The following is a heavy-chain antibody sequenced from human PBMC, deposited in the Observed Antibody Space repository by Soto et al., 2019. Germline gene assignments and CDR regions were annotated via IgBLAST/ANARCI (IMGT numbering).Heavy chain of an antibody. D-gene: IGHD2-15*01. V-gene: IGHV1-46*01. CDR2: INPSGGST. CDR3: ARAGPQLLLPYYYYYYMDV. J-gene: IGHJ6*03. Sequence: GASVKVSCKASGYTFTSYYMHWVRQAPGQGPEWMGIINPSGGSTSYAQKFQGRVTMTRDTSTSTVYMELSSVTAADTAVYYCARAGPQLLLPYYYYYYMDVWGKGTTVTVSS. CDR1: GYTFTSYY.